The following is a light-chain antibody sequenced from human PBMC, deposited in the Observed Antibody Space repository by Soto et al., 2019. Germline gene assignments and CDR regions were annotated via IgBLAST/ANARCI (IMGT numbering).Light chain of an antibody. J-gene: IGLJ1*01. V-gene: IGLV2-11*01. CDR3: CSSAGAYTSV. Sequence: QSALTQPRSVSGSPGQSVTISCTGTSSDVGGYNSVSWYQQHPGKAPKLLIYDVSKRPSGVPDRFSGSKSGNTASLTVSGLQAEDEADDYCCSSAGAYTSVFGTGTKLTVL. CDR2: DVS. CDR1: SSDVGGYNS.